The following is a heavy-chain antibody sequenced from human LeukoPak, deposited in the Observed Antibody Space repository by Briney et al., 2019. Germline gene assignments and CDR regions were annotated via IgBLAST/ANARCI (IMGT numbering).Heavy chain of an antibody. CDR1: GFPFNAYW. CDR3: AKDSFSSNGVYDAFDV. V-gene: IGHV3-23*01. J-gene: IGHJ3*01. Sequence: PGGSLRLSCAASGFPFNAYWMTWVRQAPGKRLEWVSVIAIGGGDEFYADSVKGRFTISRDDSKNTLYLQMNSLRAEDTAVYYCAKDSFSSNGVYDAFDVWGQGTMVTVSS. CDR2: IAIGGGDE. D-gene: IGHD2-8*01.